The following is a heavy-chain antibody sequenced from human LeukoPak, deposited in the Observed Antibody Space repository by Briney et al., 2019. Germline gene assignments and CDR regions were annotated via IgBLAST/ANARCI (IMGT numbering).Heavy chain of an antibody. Sequence: ASVKVSCKASGYTFTSYDINWVRQATGQGLEWMGWMNPNSGNTGYAQKFQGRVTMTRNTSISTAYMELSSLRSEDPAVYYCATGRAYSSSWRINYYYGMDVWGQGTTVTVSS. CDR2: MNPNSGNT. CDR3: ATGRAYSSSWRINYYYGMDV. CDR1: GYTFTSYD. V-gene: IGHV1-8*01. D-gene: IGHD6-13*01. J-gene: IGHJ6*02.